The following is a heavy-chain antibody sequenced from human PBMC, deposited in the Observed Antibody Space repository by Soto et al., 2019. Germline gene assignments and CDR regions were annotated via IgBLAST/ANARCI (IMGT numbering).Heavy chain of an antibody. J-gene: IGHJ6*02. Sequence: PGGSLRLSCAASGFTFSSYGMHWVRQAPGKGLEWVAVISYDGSNKYYADSVKGRFTISRDNSKNTLYLQMNSLRAEDTAVYYCAKAGAARFYGMDVRGQGTTVTVSS. CDR2: ISYDGSNK. CDR3: AKAGAARFYGMDV. CDR1: GFTFSSYG. V-gene: IGHV3-30*18. D-gene: IGHD6-6*01.